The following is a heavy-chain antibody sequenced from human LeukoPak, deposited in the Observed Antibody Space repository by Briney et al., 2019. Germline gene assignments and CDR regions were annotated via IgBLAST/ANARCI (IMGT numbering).Heavy chain of an antibody. V-gene: IGHV3-30*02. Sequence: RGSLRLSCAASGFTFSSYGMHWVRQAPGKGLKWVAFIRYDGSNKYYADSVKGRFTISRDNSKNTLYLQMNSLRAEDTAVYYCAVTLRFLEWSPFDYWGQGTLVTVSS. D-gene: IGHD3-3*01. CDR3: AVTLRFLEWSPFDY. J-gene: IGHJ4*02. CDR2: IRYDGSNK. CDR1: GFTFSSYG.